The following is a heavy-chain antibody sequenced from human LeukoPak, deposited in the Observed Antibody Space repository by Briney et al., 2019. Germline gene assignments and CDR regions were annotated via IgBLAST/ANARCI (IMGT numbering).Heavy chain of an antibody. CDR2: IYHSGST. CDR1: GYSISSGYY. D-gene: IGHD2-15*01. J-gene: IGHJ4*02. CDR3: ARPRGSCSGGSCYYYYFDY. V-gene: IGHV4-38-2*01. Sequence: SETLSLTCAVSGYSISSGYYWGWIRQPPGKGLEWIGIIYHSGSTYYNPSLKSRVTISVDTSKNQFSLKLSSVTAADTAVYYCARPRGSCSGGSCYYYYFDYWGQGTLVTVSS.